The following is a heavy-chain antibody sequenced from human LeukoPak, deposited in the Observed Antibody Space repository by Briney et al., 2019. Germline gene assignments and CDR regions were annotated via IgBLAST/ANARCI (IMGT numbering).Heavy chain of an antibody. J-gene: IGHJ4*02. Sequence: PSETLSLTCTVSGGSISSYYWSWIRQPPGKGLEWIGYIYYSGSTNYNPSLKSRVTISVDTSKNQFSLKLSSVTAADTAVYYCASGGNYYDSSGYYYVFDYWGQGTLVTASS. CDR3: ASGGNYYDSSGYYYVFDY. D-gene: IGHD3-22*01. CDR2: IYYSGST. V-gene: IGHV4-59*08. CDR1: GGSISSYY.